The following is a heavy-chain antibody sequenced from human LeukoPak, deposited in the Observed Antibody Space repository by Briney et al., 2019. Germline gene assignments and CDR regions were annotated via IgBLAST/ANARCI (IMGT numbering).Heavy chain of an antibody. CDR3: AKSYSVARFDY. D-gene: IGHD5-12*01. CDR2: ISGSGGST. V-gene: IGHV3-23*01. CDR1: GFTFSSYA. Sequence: GGSLRLSCAASGFTFSSYAVSWVRQAPGKGLEWVSAISGSGGSTYYADSVKGRFTISSDNSKNTLYLQMNSLRAEDTAVYYCAKSYSVARFDYWGQGTLVTVSS. J-gene: IGHJ4*02.